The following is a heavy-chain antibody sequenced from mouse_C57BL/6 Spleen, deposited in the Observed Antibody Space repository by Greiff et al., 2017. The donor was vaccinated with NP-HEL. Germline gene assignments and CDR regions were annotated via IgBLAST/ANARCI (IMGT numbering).Heavy chain of an antibody. D-gene: IGHD2-2*01. J-gene: IGHJ4*01. Sequence: QVQLQQPGAELVRPGSSVKLSCKASGYTFTSYWMHWVKQRPIQGLEWIGNIDPSDSETHYNQKFKDKATLTVDKSSSTAYMQLSSLTSEDSAVYYCAGVTTTAARDYYYAMDYWGQGTSVTVSS. CDR1: GYTFTSYW. V-gene: IGHV1-52*01. CDR2: IDPSDSET. CDR3: AGVTTTAARDYYYAMDY.